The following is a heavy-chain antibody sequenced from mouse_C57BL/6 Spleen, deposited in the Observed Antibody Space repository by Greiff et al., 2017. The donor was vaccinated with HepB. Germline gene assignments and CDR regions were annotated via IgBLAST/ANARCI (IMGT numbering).Heavy chain of an antibody. CDR1: GYTFTSYW. CDR3: ARTDDGYPYYFDY. V-gene: IGHV1-55*01. D-gene: IGHD2-3*01. Sequence: QVQLQQPGAELVKPGASVKMSCKASGYTFTSYWITWVKQRPGQGLEWIGDIYPGSGSTNYNEKFKSKATLTVDTSSTTAYMQLSSLTSENSAVDYCARTDDGYPYYFDYWGQGTTLTVSS. J-gene: IGHJ2*01. CDR2: IYPGSGST.